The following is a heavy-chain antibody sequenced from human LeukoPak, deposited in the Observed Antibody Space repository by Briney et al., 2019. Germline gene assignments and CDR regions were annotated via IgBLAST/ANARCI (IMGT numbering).Heavy chain of an antibody. Sequence: GGSLRLSCAASGFTFSSYSMNWVRQAPGKGLEWVSSISSSRSYIYYADSVKGRFTISRDNAKNSLYLQMNSLRAEDTAVYYCARDSSGYYKLDYWGQGTLVTVSS. V-gene: IGHV3-21*01. D-gene: IGHD3-22*01. CDR2: ISSSRSYI. CDR3: ARDSSGYYKLDY. J-gene: IGHJ4*02. CDR1: GFTFSSYS.